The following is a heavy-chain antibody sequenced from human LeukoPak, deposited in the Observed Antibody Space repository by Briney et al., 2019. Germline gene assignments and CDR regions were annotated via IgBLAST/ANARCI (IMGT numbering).Heavy chain of an antibody. CDR1: GFTFSNYD. CDR3: VRMVSGDS. CDR2: ISASGIHI. J-gene: IGHJ4*02. D-gene: IGHD2-8*01. Sequence: GGSLRLSCAVSGFTFSNYDMNWVRQAPAKGPEWVTTISASGIHIYYADSAKGRFTISRDNSRNTLELQMNSLRGEDTAVYYCVRMVSGDSWGQGTLVTVTS. V-gene: IGHV3-23*01.